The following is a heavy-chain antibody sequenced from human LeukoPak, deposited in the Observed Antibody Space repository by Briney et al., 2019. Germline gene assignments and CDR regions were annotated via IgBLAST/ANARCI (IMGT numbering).Heavy chain of an antibody. V-gene: IGHV4-59*01. CDR2: IYYSGST. J-gene: IGHJ5*02. Sequence: SETLSLTCTVSGGSISSYYWSWIRQPPGKGLEWIGYIYYSGSTNYNPSFKSRVTISVDTSKNQFSLKLSSVTAADTAVYYCARERSMVRGVSWFDPWGQGTLVTVSS. CDR1: GGSISSYY. CDR3: ARERSMVRGVSWFDP. D-gene: IGHD3-10*01.